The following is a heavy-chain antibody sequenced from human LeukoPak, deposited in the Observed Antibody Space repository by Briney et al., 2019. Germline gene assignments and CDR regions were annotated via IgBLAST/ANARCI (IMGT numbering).Heavy chain of an antibody. Sequence: SVKVSCKASGGTFSSYAISWVRQAPGQGLEWMGGIIPIFGTANYAQKFQGRVTIAADESTSTAYMELSSLRSEDTAVYYCARGGLEMATIYFDYWGQGTLVTVSS. CDR1: GGTFSSYA. V-gene: IGHV1-69*13. J-gene: IGHJ4*02. CDR2: IIPIFGTA. CDR3: ARGGLEMATIYFDY. D-gene: IGHD5-24*01.